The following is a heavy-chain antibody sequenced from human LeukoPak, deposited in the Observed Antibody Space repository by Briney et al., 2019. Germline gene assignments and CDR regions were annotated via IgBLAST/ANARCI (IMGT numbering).Heavy chain of an antibody. D-gene: IGHD5-18*01. V-gene: IGHV4-39*01. CDR1: GGSISSSSYY. CDR3: ARVKLSHGYGYGYNPYYFDY. CDR2: VFHSGST. Sequence: PSETLSLTCSVSGGSISSSSYYWGWIRQPPGKGLEWIGSVFHSGSTYYNPSLKSRVTISVDTSKDQFSLELSSVTDADTAVYYCARVKLSHGYGYGYNPYYFDYWGQGTLVTVSS. J-gene: IGHJ4*02.